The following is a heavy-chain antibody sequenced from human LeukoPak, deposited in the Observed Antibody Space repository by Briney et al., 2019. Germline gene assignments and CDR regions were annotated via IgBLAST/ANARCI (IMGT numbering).Heavy chain of an antibody. J-gene: IGHJ4*02. Sequence: PGGSLRLSCAAFGFTFSSYAMSWVRQAPGKGLEWVSAISGSGGSTYYADSVKGRFTISRDNSKNTLYLQMNSLRAEDTAVYYCAKGSYCSGGSCYSDPLFDYWGQGTLVTVSS. D-gene: IGHD2-15*01. CDR2: ISGSGGST. V-gene: IGHV3-23*01. CDR3: AKGSYCSGGSCYSDPLFDY. CDR1: GFTFSSYA.